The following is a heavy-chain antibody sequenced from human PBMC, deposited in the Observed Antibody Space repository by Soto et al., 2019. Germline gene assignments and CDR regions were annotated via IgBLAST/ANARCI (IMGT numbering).Heavy chain of an antibody. D-gene: IGHD6-13*01. CDR1: GFMFSSYS. J-gene: IGHJ5*02. Sequence: EVQLVESGGGLVKPGGSLRLSCAGSGFMFSSYSMNWVRQAPGKGLEWVSSTSSSSGYIYYADSVKGRFTISRDNAKKSLYLQMNSLRAADTAVYYCARGGAAAATLRGFTWFDPWGQGALVTVSS. V-gene: IGHV3-21*01. CDR2: TSSSSGYI. CDR3: ARGGAAAATLRGFTWFDP.